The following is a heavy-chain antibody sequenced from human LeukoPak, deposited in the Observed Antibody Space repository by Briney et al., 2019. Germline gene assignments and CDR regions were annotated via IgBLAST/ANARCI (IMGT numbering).Heavy chain of an antibody. V-gene: IGHV4-34*01. CDR3: ARDLLGWGWQGDSYYFDY. Sequence: SETLSLTCAVYGGSFSGYYWSWIRQPPGKGLEWIGEINHSGSTNYNPSLKSRVTISVDTSKNQFSLQLNSVTPEDTAVYYCARDLLGWGWQGDSYYFDYWGQGTLVTVSS. J-gene: IGHJ4*02. D-gene: IGHD2-8*02. CDR2: INHSGST. CDR1: GGSFSGYY.